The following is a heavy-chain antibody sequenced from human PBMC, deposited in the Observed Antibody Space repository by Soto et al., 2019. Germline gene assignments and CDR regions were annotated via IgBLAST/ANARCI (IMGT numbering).Heavy chain of an antibody. D-gene: IGHD2-2*01. V-gene: IGHV4-34*01. CDR3: ARDYCSSTSCSYYYMDV. J-gene: IGHJ6*03. CDR2: INHSGST. Sequence: SETLSLTCAVYGGSFSGYYWSWIRQPPGKGLEWIGEINHSGSTNYNPSIKSRVTISVDTSKNQFSLKLSSVTAADTAVYYCARDYCSSTSCSYYYMDVWGKGTTVTVSS. CDR1: GGSFSGYY.